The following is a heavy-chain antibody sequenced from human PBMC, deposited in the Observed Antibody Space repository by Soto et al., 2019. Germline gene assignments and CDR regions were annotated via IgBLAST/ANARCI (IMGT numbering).Heavy chain of an antibody. CDR1: GYTITAHF. V-gene: IGHV1-2*02. D-gene: IGHD3-3*01. J-gene: IGHJ1*01. Sequence: QVQLVQSGAEVKKPGSSVKVSCRASGYTITAHFLHWVRQAPGQGLEWMGWINPRTGATDYGEKFQDRVTMTRDTSVNTAYMQLSGLTSDDTAVYFCAPDDGHYFASVWGQGTLVTVSS. CDR2: INPRTGAT. CDR3: APDDGHYFASV.